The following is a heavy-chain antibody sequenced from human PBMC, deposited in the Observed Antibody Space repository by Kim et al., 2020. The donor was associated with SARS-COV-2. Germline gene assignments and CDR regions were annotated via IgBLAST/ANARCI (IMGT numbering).Heavy chain of an antibody. CDR3: ARDVYGDYGTYYFDY. D-gene: IGHD4-17*01. V-gene: IGHV3-30*07. Sequence: AGPGKGRYTTSRDNSKTTLLLQMNSLRAEDTAVYYCARDVYGDYGTYYFDYWGQGTLVTVSS. J-gene: IGHJ4*02.